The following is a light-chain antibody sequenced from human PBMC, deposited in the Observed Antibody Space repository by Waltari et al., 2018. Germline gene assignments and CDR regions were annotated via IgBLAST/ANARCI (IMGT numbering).Light chain of an antibody. CDR3: QQYMGYWT. Sequence: DIQMTQSPSTLSASVGDRFTITCRASQSLNTYLAWYQQKPGKAPTLLIYEASSLESGVSSRFSGSGSGTEFTLTISSLQPDDFATYYCQQYMGYWTFGQGTKVEIK. CDR2: EAS. J-gene: IGKJ1*01. V-gene: IGKV1-5*03. CDR1: QSLNTY.